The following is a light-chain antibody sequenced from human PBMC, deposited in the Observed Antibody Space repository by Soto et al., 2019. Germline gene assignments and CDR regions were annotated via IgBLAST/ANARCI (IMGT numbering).Light chain of an antibody. CDR3: QQCNDSPPWT. CDR1: QDVGSK. Sequence: EILMTQSPATLSVSPGERATLSCRASQDVGSKLAWYQQKPGQAPRLLIYGATTRATGIPARFSGSGSGTQFTLTISSLQSEDFAVYYCQQCNDSPPWTFGQGTKVEI. J-gene: IGKJ1*01. CDR2: GAT. V-gene: IGKV3-15*01.